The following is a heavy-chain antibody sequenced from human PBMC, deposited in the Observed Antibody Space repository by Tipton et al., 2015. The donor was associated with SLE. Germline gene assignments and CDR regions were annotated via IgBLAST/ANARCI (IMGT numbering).Heavy chain of an antibody. V-gene: IGHV4-39*01. D-gene: IGHD3-10*01. CDR1: GGSIDSNIYY. Sequence: TLSLTCTVSGGSIDSNIYYWGWIRQPPGKGLEWIGSIYYRGSTYYNESLESRVTMSVDTANNQFSLKMTSVTAADSAVYFCARGAKERITLVRVRPYYFDYWGQGSLVTVSS. CDR3: ARGAKERITLVRVRPYYFDY. CDR2: IYYRGST. J-gene: IGHJ4*01.